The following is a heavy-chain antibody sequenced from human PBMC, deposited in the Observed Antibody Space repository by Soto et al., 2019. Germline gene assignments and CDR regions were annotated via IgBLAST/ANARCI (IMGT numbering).Heavy chain of an antibody. CDR2: IDTDGGGT. Sequence: EAQLVESGGGLVQPGGSLRVSCAASGFTFRSHRIHWVRQAPGKGLAWVSRIDTDGGGTSYADSVKGRFTISTDNAENTVYLQMNGLRVEDTAVYYCATVFDVWGQGTLVTVSS. D-gene: IGHD4-17*01. CDR3: ATVFDV. CDR1: GFTFRSHR. V-gene: IGHV3-74*01. J-gene: IGHJ4*02.